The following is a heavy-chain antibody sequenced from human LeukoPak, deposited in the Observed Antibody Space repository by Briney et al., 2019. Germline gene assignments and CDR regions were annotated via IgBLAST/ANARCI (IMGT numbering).Heavy chain of an antibody. CDR3: ASVASQAATYAFDI. Sequence: ASVKVSCKGSGYTFTSYYMHWVRQAPGQGLEWMGIINPSGGSTSYAQKFQGRVTMTRDMSTSTVYMELSSLRSEDTAVYYCASVASQAATYAFDIWGQGTMVTVSS. CDR1: GYTFTSYY. CDR2: INPSGGST. J-gene: IGHJ3*02. D-gene: IGHD6-13*01. V-gene: IGHV1-46*01.